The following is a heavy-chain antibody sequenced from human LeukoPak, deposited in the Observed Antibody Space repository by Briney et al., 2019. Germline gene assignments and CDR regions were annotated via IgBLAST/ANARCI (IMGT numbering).Heavy chain of an antibody. D-gene: IGHD3-3*01. CDR2: IRPGGSEK. V-gene: IGHV3-7*03. CDR1: GFSFTTFS. Sequence: QPGGSLRLSCAASGFSFTTFSMSWVRQAPGKGLECVASIRPGGSEKFYADSVKGRFTISRDNSKNIVYLQMDSLRSDDTAVYYCARDRFLEWSYNWFDPWGQGTLVTVPS. CDR3: ARDRFLEWSYNWFDP. J-gene: IGHJ5*02.